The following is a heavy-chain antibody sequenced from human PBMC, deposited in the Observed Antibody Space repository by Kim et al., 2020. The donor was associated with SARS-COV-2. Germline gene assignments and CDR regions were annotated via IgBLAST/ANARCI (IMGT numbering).Heavy chain of an antibody. V-gene: IGHV4-59*13. CDR2: IYYSGST. CDR3: ARARVYGDSKYFDY. CDR1: GGSISSYY. D-gene: IGHD4-17*01. Sequence: SETLSLTCTVSGGSISSYYWSWIRQPPGKGLEWIGYIYYSGSTNYNPSLKSRVTISVDTSKNQFSLKLSSVTAADTAVYYWARARVYGDSKYFDYWGQGTLVTVSS. J-gene: IGHJ4*02.